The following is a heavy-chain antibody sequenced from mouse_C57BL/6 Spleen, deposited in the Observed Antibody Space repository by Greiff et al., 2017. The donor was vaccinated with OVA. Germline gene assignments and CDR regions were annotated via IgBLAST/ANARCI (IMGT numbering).Heavy chain of an antibody. V-gene: IGHV1-18*01. D-gene: IGHD1-1*01. CDR3: ASYGYYGTLFAY. CDR2: INPNNGGT. CDR1: GYTFTDYN. Sequence: EVQRVESGPELVKPGASVKIPCKASGYTFTDYNMDWVKQSHGKSLEWIGDINPNNGGTIYNQKFKGKATLTVDKSSSTAYMELRSLTSEDTAVYYCASYGYYGTLFAYWGQGTLVTVSA. J-gene: IGHJ3*01.